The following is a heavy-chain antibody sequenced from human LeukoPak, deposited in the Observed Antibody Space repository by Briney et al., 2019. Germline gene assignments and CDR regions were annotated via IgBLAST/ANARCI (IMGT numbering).Heavy chain of an antibody. CDR1: GITFSRYA. Sequence: GGSLRLSCAASGITFSRYAMNWVRQAPGKGLECVSAISGGGDTTYYTDSVKGRFTISRDNSENTVDLRMNSLRAEDTAVYYCAKGSTVYYADHWGQGTLVTVSS. D-gene: IGHD3-3*01. J-gene: IGHJ4*02. V-gene: IGHV3-23*01. CDR2: ISGGGDTT. CDR3: AKGSTVYYADH.